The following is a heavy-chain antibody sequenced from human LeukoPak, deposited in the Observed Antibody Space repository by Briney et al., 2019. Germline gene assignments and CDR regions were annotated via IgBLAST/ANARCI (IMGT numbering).Heavy chain of an antibody. Sequence: SETLSLTCAVYGGSFSGYYWSWIRQPPGKGLEWIGEINHSGSTNYNPSLKSRVTISVDTSKNQFSLKLSSVTAADTAVYYCARHSRTYYDILTGPYGGYFDYWGQRTLVTVSS. V-gene: IGHV4-34*01. CDR2: INHSGST. CDR3: ARHSRTYYDILTGPYGGYFDY. CDR1: GGSFSGYY. J-gene: IGHJ4*02. D-gene: IGHD3-9*01.